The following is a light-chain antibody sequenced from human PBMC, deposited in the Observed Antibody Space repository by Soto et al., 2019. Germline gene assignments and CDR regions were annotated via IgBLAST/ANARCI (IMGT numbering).Light chain of an antibody. J-gene: IGKJ2*01. CDR1: QGISSY. V-gene: IGKV1-9*01. Sequence: DIQLTQSPSFLSASVGDRVTITCRASQGISSYLAWYQQKPGKAPKLLIYAASTLQSGVPSRFGGSGSGTEFTLTISSLQPEDFATYYCQQLNSYLLYTFGQGTKLEIK. CDR3: QQLNSYLLYT. CDR2: AAS.